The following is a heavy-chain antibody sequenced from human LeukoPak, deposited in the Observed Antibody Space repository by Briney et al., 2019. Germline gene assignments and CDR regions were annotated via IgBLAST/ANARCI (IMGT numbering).Heavy chain of an antibody. CDR3: ARGSPGRRGLGFWSGYYGTDY. D-gene: IGHD3-3*01. Sequence: SVKVSCKASGGTFSSYAISWVRQAPGQGLEWMGGIIPIFGTANYAQKFQGRVTITADESTSTAYMELSSLRSEDTAVYYCARGSPGRRGLGFWSGYYGTDYWGQGTLVTVSS. V-gene: IGHV1-69*01. CDR1: GGTFSSYA. CDR2: IIPIFGTA. J-gene: IGHJ4*02.